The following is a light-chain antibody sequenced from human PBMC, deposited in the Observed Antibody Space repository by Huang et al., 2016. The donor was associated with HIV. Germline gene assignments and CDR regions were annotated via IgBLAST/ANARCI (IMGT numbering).Light chain of an antibody. Sequence: DIQMTQSPSSLSASLGDIVTITCRASQSISSYLNWYQQKPGKAPKLLIYAASSLQSGVPSRFSGSGSGTDFTLTISSLQPEDFATYYCQQSYSTLRYTFGQGTKLEIK. CDR1: QSISSY. CDR3: QQSYSTLRYT. J-gene: IGKJ2*01. CDR2: AAS. V-gene: IGKV1-39*01.